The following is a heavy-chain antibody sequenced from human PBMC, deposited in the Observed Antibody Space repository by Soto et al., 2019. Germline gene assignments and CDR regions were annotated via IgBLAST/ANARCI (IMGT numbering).Heavy chain of an antibody. J-gene: IGHJ5*02. CDR2: ISTYNGLT. Sequence: ASVKVSCKASGYTFTSYGINWVRQAPGQGLEWMGRISTYNGLTNYVQKFQARVTMTRDTSMNTAYMELRSLRPDDTAVYYCARDLRDGFNFGDWFDPWGQGTLVTVSS. CDR1: GYTFTSYG. D-gene: IGHD3-16*01. V-gene: IGHV1-18*04. CDR3: ARDLRDGFNFGDWFDP.